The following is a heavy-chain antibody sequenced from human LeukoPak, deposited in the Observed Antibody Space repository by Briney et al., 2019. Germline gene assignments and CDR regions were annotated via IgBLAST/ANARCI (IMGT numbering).Heavy chain of an antibody. Sequence: SETLSLTCAVYGGSFSGYYWSWIRQPPGKGLGWIGEINHSGSTNYNPSLKSRVTISVDTSKNQFSLKLSSVTAADTAVYYCARVVVPAAILSYFDYWGQGTLVTVSS. D-gene: IGHD2-2*01. V-gene: IGHV4-34*01. CDR1: GGSFSGYY. J-gene: IGHJ4*02. CDR2: INHSGST. CDR3: ARVVVPAAILSYFDY.